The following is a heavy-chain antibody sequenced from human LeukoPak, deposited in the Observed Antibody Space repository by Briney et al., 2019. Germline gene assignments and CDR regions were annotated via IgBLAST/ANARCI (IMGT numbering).Heavy chain of an antibody. D-gene: IGHD2-8*02. CDR3: AGGDTGRFDH. V-gene: IGHV3-21*01. J-gene: IGHJ4*02. CDR2: ISSSSTFI. CDR1: GFTFSTYS. Sequence: GGSLRLSCASSGFTFSTYSMNWVRQAPGKGLEWVSSISSSSTFIYYPDSVKGRFTISRDNAKNSLHLQMNSLRAEDTAMYYCAGGDTGRFDHWGQGTLVTVSS.